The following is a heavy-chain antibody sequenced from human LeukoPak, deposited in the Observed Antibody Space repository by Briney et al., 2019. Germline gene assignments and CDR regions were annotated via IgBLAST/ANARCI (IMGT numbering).Heavy chain of an antibody. D-gene: IGHD5-18*01. CDR2: ISWNSGSI. V-gene: IGHV3-9*01. Sequence: GRSLRLSCAASGFTFDDYAMHWVRQAPGKGLEWVSGISWNSGSIGYADSVKGRFTISRDNAKNSLYLQMNSLRAEDTALYYCAKDTAMVIWTTGGFDYWGQGTLVTVSS. J-gene: IGHJ4*02. CDR3: AKDTAMVIWTTGGFDY. CDR1: GFTFDDYA.